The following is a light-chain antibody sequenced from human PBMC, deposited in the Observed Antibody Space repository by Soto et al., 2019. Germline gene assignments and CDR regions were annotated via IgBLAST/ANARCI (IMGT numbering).Light chain of an antibody. CDR2: GAS. V-gene: IGKV3-15*01. Sequence: EIVMTQSPATPSVSPGERATLSCRASESVSNNLAWFQQKPGQAPRLLIYGASTRATGLPARFSGSWSGTEFTLTISSLQSEDFAVYYCQQYNNWPLTFGQGTRLEIK. CDR3: QQYNNWPLT. CDR1: ESVSNN. J-gene: IGKJ5*01.